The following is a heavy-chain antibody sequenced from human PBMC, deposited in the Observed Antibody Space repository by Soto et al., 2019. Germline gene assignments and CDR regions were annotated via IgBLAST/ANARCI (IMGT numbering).Heavy chain of an antibody. D-gene: IGHD6-6*01. V-gene: IGHV3-23*01. J-gene: IGHJ3*02. CDR1: ELTINNYA. Sequence: RDPCGVAELTINNYAMPRFRQAPGKGLEWVSAISGSGRSTYYADSVKGRFTISRDNSKNTLYLQVNSLRAEDTAIYYCTKDVLNKPGPDAFDIWGPGTMVTVSS. CDR2: ISGSGRST. CDR3: TKDVLNKPGPDAFDI.